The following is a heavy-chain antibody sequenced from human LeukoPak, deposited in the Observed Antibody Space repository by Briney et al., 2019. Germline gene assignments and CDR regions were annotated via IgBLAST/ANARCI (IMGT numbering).Heavy chain of an antibody. V-gene: IGHV1-2*02. CDR3: ARDLVTMVRGGFDP. Sequence: GASVKVSCKASGYTFTGYYMHWVRQAPGQELEWMGWINPNSGGTNYAQKFQGRVTMTRDTSISTAYMELSRLRSDDTAVYYCARDLVTMVRGGFDPWGRGTLVTVSS. J-gene: IGHJ5*02. CDR1: GYTFTGYY. CDR2: INPNSGGT. D-gene: IGHD3-10*01.